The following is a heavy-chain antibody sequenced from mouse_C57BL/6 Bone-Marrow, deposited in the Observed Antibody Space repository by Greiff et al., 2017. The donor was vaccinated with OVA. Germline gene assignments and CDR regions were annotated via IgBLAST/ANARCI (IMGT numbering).Heavy chain of an antibody. Sequence: VQLQQSGPVLVKPGASVKMSCKASGYTFTDYYMNWVKQSYGKSLEWIGVINPYNGGTSYNQKFKGKATLTVDKSSSTAYMELNSLTSEDSAVYYCAPYYYGSSYVGYWGQGTTLTVSS. V-gene: IGHV1-19*01. J-gene: IGHJ2*01. CDR1: GYTFTDYY. CDR3: APYYYGSSYVGY. D-gene: IGHD1-1*01. CDR2: INPYNGGT.